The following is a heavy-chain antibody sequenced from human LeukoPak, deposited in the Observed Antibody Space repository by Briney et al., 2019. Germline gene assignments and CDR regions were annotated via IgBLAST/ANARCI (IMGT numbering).Heavy chain of an antibody. J-gene: IGHJ6*02. CDR3: AREGTYYYYGMDV. CDR2: IKQGGSEK. V-gene: IGHV3-7*01. Sequence: PGGSLRLSCTASGFTFSTYAMNWFRQAPGEGLEWVANIKQGGSEKYYVDSVKGRFTISRDNAKNSLYLQMNSLRAEDTAVYYCAREGTYYYYGMDVRGQGTTVTVSS. CDR1: GFTFSTYA. D-gene: IGHD1-1*01.